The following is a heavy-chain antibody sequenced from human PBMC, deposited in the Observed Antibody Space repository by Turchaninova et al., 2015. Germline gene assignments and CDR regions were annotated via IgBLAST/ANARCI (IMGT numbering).Heavy chain of an antibody. Sequence: QLQLQESGPGLVKPSETMSLTCTVSGGTISSRSYYWGWVRQPPGKGLVVIMIIYYSRSTYYIPSLKSRVTISVDTSKNQFSLKLNSVTAADTAVYYCANQYCSGGSCYRIYYYYMDVWGKGTTVTVSS. D-gene: IGHD2-15*01. CDR1: GGTISSRSYY. CDR2: IYYSRST. V-gene: IGHV4-39*07. J-gene: IGHJ6*03. CDR3: ANQYCSGGSCYRIYYYYMDV.